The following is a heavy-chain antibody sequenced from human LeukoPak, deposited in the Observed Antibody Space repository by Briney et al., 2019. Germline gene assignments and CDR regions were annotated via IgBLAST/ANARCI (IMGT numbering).Heavy chain of an antibody. CDR2: ISGSGGST. CDR1: GFIFSVYA. D-gene: IGHD2-2*01. Sequence: PGGSLRLSCAASGFIFSVYAMSWVRQAPGKGLEWVSVISGSGGSTYYADSVKGRFTISRDNSKNTLYLQMNSPRAEDTAVYYCAKAPPSSWTPFDYWGQGTLVTVSS. CDR3: AKAPPSSWTPFDY. V-gene: IGHV3-23*01. J-gene: IGHJ4*02.